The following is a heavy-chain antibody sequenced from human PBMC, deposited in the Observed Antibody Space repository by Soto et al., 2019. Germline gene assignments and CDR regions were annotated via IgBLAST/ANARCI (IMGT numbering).Heavy chain of an antibody. CDR2: VYHTGRT. CDR3: ARDFAYVMDV. CDR1: GGSFKSGSYS. J-gene: IGHJ6*02. V-gene: IGHV4-61*01. Sequence: SETLSLTCTVSGGSFKSGSYSWSWIRQPPGKGLEWIGYVYHTGRTSYNPSLKSRVSISMDTSKNQFSLNLDSVTAADTAVYFCARDFAYVMDVWGQGTTVTVSS. D-gene: IGHD3-3*01.